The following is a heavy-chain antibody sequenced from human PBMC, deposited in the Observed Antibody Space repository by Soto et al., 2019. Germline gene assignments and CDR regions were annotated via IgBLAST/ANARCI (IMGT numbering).Heavy chain of an antibody. V-gene: IGHV1-3*01. CDR2: INAGNGNT. Sequence: ASVKVSCKASGYTFTSYAMHWVRQAPGQRLEWMGWINAGNGNTKYSQKFQGRVTITRDTSASTAYMERSSLRSEDTAVYYCARDAYSSGWYWFDPWGQGALVTVSS. CDR1: GYTFTSYA. J-gene: IGHJ5*02. D-gene: IGHD6-19*01. CDR3: ARDAYSSGWYWFDP.